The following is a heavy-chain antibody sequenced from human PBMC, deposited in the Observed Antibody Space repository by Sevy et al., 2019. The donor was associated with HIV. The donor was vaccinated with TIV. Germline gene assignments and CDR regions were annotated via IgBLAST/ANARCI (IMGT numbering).Heavy chain of an antibody. D-gene: IGHD5-12*01. J-gene: IGHJ3*01. CDR2: ISFDEKYK. V-gene: IGHV3-30*02. CDR1: GFTFTSYG. CDR3: AKVLGFGSGYDYAFDF. Sequence: GESLKISCAASGFTFTSYGIHWVRQAPGKGLECVAKISFDEKYKYYAESVKGRFTISRDISKNTVFLEMNSLRPDDTGVYYCAKVLGFGSGYDYAFDFWGQGTMVTVSS.